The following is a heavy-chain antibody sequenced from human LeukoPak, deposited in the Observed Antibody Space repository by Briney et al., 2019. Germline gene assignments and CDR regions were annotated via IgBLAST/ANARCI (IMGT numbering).Heavy chain of an antibody. D-gene: IGHD2-8*01. CDR3: VRSIGV. Sequence: PSETLSLTCTVSGGSISSGSYYCSWIRQPAGKGLEWIGRIYTSGSTNYSPSLKTRFTISVDTSKNQFSLKLSSVTAADTAVYYCVRSIGVWGQGPLVTVSS. CDR1: GGSISSGSYY. CDR2: IYTSGST. J-gene: IGHJ4*02. V-gene: IGHV4-61*02.